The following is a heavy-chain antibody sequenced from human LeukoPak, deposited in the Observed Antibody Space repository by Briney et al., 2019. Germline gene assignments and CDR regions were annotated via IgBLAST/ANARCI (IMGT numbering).Heavy chain of an antibody. CDR1: GGSISSYY. CDR2: IYYSGGT. CDR3: ARGYYYYMDV. V-gene: IGHV4-59*01. J-gene: IGHJ6*03. Sequence: KASETLSLTCTVSGGSISSYYWSWIRQPPGRGLEWIGYIYYSGGTNYNPSLKSRVTISVDTSKNQFSLKLSSVTAADTAMYYCARGYYYYMDVWGKGTTVTVSS.